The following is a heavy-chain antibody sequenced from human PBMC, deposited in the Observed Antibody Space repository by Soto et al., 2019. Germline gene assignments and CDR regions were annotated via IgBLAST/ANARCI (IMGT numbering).Heavy chain of an antibody. Sequence: EVQLVESGGGLVQPGGSLRLSCAASGFTFSSYSMNWVRQAPGKGLEWVSYISSSSSTIYYADSVKGRFTISRDNAKNSLYLQMNSLRAEDTAVYYCAKSLSSSSWYVGYYYGMDVWGQGTTVTVSS. D-gene: IGHD6-13*01. V-gene: IGHV3-48*01. CDR1: GFTFSSYS. CDR3: AKSLSSSSWYVGYYYGMDV. CDR2: ISSSSSTI. J-gene: IGHJ6*02.